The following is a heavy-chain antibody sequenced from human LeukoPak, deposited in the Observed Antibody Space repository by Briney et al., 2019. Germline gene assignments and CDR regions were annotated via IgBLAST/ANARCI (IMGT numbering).Heavy chain of an antibody. CDR3: ARGYSSGRDYYFDY. D-gene: IGHD6-19*01. J-gene: IGHJ4*02. CDR2: IGGYSGNT. V-gene: IGHV1-18*01. Sequence: GASVKVSCKASGYTPTTYSVNWVRQAPGQGLEWMGWIGGYSGNTNYAQKLQGRVTMTTDTSTSTAYMELRSLRSDDTAIYYCARGYSSGRDYYFDYWGQGTLVTVSS. CDR1: GYTPTTYS.